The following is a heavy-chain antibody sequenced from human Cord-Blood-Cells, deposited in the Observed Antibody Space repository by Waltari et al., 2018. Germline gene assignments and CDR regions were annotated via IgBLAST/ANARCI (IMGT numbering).Heavy chain of an antibody. V-gene: IGHV4-38-2*02. D-gene: IGHD6-13*01. J-gene: IGHJ4*02. CDR3: AREGGIAAAGADY. Sequence: QVQLQESGPGLVKPSETLSLTCAVSGYSLRRGYHWGWIRQPPGKGLEWIGSIYHSGSTYYNPSLKSRVTISVDTSKNQFSLKLSSVTAADTAVYYCAREGGIAAAGADYWGQGTLVTVSS. CDR1: GYSLRRGYH. CDR2: IYHSGST.